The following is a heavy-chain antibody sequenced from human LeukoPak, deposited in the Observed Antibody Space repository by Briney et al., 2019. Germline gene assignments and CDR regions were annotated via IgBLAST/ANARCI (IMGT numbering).Heavy chain of an antibody. Sequence: SETLSLTCTVPGGSISSYYWSWIRQPAGKGLEWIGRIYTSGSTNYNPSLKSRVTMSVDTSKNQFSLKLSSVTAADTAVYYCARALWFGDQGWFDPWGQGTLVTVSS. V-gene: IGHV4-4*07. J-gene: IGHJ5*02. D-gene: IGHD3-10*01. CDR3: ARALWFGDQGWFDP. CDR2: IYTSGST. CDR1: GGSISSYY.